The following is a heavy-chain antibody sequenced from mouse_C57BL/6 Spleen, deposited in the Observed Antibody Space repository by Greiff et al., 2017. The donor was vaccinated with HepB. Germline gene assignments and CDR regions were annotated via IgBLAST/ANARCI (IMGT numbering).Heavy chain of an antibody. D-gene: IGHD4-1*01. J-gene: IGHJ2*01. CDR1: GYTFTNNW. CDR2: IYPGGGYT. CDR3: ARSSSGSTSYFDN. V-gene: IGHV1-63*01. Sequence: QVQLQQSGAELVRPGTSVKMSCKASGYTFTNNWMGWEKQRTGHGLEWIGDIYPGGGYTNYNEKFKGKATLTADKSSSTAYMQCSSLTSEDSAIYYCARSSSGSTSYFDNWGQGTTLAVSS.